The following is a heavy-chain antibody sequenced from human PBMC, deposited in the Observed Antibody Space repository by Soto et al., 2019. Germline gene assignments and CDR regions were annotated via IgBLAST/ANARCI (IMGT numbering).Heavy chain of an antibody. CDR2: ISYDGSNK. V-gene: IGHV3-30-3*01. J-gene: IGHJ4*02. D-gene: IGHD3-22*01. CDR3: ARGRAYYYDSSGHDY. Sequence: GGSLRLSCAASGFTFSSYAMHWVRQAPGKGLEWVAVISYDGSNKYYADSVKGRFTISRDNSKNTLYLQMNSLRAEDTAVYYCARGRAYYYDSSGHDYWGQGTLVTVSS. CDR1: GFTFSSYA.